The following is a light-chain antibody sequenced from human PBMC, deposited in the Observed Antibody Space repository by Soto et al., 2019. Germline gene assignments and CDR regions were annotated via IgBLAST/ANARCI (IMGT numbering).Light chain of an antibody. Sequence: DIQMTQSPSSLSASVGDRVTITCRASQGISNYLAWYQQKPGKVPKLLIYAASTLQSGVPSRFSGSGSGTDFTRTISSLQPEDVATYYCQNYNSAPFTFGGGTKVEIK. V-gene: IGKV1-27*01. CDR2: AAS. CDR1: QGISNY. CDR3: QNYNSAPFT. J-gene: IGKJ4*01.